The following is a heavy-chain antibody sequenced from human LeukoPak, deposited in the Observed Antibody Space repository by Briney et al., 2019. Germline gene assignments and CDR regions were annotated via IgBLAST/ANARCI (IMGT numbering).Heavy chain of an antibody. CDR1: GFTFSSYA. V-gene: IGHV3-23*01. CDR3: AKFAEAYYYDSSGLRYFQH. CDR2: ISGSGGST. J-gene: IGHJ1*01. Sequence: GGSLRLSCAASGFTFSSYAMSWVRQAPGKGLEWVSAISGSGGSTYYADSVKGRFTISRDNSKNTLYLQMNSLRAEDTAVYYCAKFAEAYYYDSSGLRYFQHWGQGTLVTVYS. D-gene: IGHD3-22*01.